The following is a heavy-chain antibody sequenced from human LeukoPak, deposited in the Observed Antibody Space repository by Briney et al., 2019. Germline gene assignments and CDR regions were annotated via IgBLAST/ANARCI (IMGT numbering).Heavy chain of an antibody. D-gene: IGHD4-17*01. Sequence: SETLSLTCSVSGGSISSRSFSWGWIRQPPGKGLEWIGNIYYGGSTYYNPSLNSRVTISVDTSKDQLSLKQTSMTATDTAVYYCARYDTTVTITLDNWGQGTLVTVSS. V-gene: IGHV4-39*01. CDR3: ARYDTTVTITLDN. J-gene: IGHJ4*02. CDR1: GGSISSRSFS. CDR2: IYYGGST.